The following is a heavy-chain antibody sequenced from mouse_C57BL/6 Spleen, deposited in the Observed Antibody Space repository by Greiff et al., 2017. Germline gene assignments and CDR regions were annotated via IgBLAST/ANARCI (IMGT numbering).Heavy chain of an antibody. CDR2: IRNKANGYTT. V-gene: IGHV7-3*01. Sequence: EVQRVESGGGLVQPGGSLSLSCAASGFTFTDYYMSWVRQPPGKALEWLGFIRNKANGYTTEYSASVKGRFTISRDNSQSILYLQMNALRAEDRATYYCARYSNYYCDYWGQGTTLTVSS. CDR1: GFTFTDYY. J-gene: IGHJ2*01. D-gene: IGHD2-1*01. CDR3: ARYSNYYCDY.